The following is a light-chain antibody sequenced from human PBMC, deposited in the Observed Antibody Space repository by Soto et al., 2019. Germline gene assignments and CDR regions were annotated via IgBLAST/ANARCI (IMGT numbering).Light chain of an antibody. J-gene: IGKJ3*01. V-gene: IGKV1-27*01. CDR1: QGISNY. Sequence: DIQMTQSPSSLSASVGDRVTITCRASQGISNYLAWYQQKPGKVPKLLIYAASTLQSGVPSRFSGSGSGTDFTFTISSLQPEDVATYYCQKYNSALEITFGPGTKVDIK. CDR2: AAS. CDR3: QKYNSALEIT.